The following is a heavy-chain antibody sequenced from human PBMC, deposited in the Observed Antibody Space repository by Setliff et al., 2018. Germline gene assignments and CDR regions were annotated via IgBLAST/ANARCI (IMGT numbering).Heavy chain of an antibody. CDR2: IYYSGST. D-gene: IGHD3-3*01. CDR3: ARGYSGYNFWSGYYEDYYYYGMDV. CDR1: GGSISSSSYY. Sequence: ASETLSLTCTVSGGSISSSSYYWGWIRQPPGKGLEWIGSIYYSGSTYYNPSLKSRVTISVDTSKNQFSLKLSSVTAADTAVYDCARGYSGYNFWSGYYEDYYYYGMDVWGQGTTVTVSS. V-gene: IGHV4-39*01. J-gene: IGHJ6*02.